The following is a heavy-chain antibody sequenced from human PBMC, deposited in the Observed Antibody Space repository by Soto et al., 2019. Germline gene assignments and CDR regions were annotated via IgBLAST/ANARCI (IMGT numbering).Heavy chain of an antibody. J-gene: IGHJ6*02. CDR1: GFTFSSYS. Sequence: GGSLRLSCAASGFTFSSYSMNWVRQAPGKGLDWVSSISSSSSYIYYADSVKGRFTISRDNAKNSLYLQMNSLRAEDTAVYYCCAYDSSGYYYSYYYYGMDVWGQGTTVTVSS. V-gene: IGHV3-21*01. D-gene: IGHD3-22*01. CDR2: ISSSSSYI. CDR3: CAYDSSGYYYSYYYYGMDV.